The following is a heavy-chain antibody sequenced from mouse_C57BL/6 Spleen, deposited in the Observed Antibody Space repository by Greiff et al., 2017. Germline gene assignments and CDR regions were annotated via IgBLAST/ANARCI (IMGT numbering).Heavy chain of an antibody. Sequence: VKLMESGAELVRPGTSVKVSCKASGYAFTNYLIEWVKQRPGQGLEWIGVINPGSGGTNYNEKFKGKATLTADKSSSTAYMQLSSLTSEDSAVYCCARSGGSSYLDYWGQGTTLTVSS. CDR3: ARSGGSSYLDY. CDR1: GYAFTNYL. CDR2: INPGSGGT. V-gene: IGHV1-54*01. D-gene: IGHD1-1*01. J-gene: IGHJ2*01.